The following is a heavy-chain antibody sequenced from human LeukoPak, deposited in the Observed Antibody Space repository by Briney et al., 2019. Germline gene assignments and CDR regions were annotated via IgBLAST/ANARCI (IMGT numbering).Heavy chain of an antibody. J-gene: IGHJ4*02. D-gene: IGHD6-19*01. CDR3: AKIPDTSGWYEFDY. Sequence: GGSLRLSCAASGFTFDDYGMSWVRQAPGKGLEWVSGINWNGGSTGYADSVKGRFTISRDNAKNSLYLQMNSLRAEDTAVYYCAKIPDTSGWYEFDYWGQGTLVTVSS. V-gene: IGHV3-20*04. CDR2: INWNGGST. CDR1: GFTFDDYG.